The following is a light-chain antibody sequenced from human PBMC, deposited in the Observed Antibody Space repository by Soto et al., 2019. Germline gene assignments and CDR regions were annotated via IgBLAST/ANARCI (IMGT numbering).Light chain of an antibody. CDR1: QSVSSY. Sequence: IVVTQSPATLSVSTGERATLSCRASQSVSSYLAWYQQKPGQAPRLLIYDASNRATGIPARFSGSGSGTDFTLTISSLEPEDFAVYYCQQRSNWPPAFGGGTKVDIK. CDR3: QQRSNWPPA. J-gene: IGKJ4*01. CDR2: DAS. V-gene: IGKV3-11*01.